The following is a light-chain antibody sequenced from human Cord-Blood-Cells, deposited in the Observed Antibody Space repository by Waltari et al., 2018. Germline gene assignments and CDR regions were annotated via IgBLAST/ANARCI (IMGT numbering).Light chain of an antibody. Sequence: ELVLTPSPATLSLSPGDRATLSCRASQSVSSSLAWYQQKPGQAPRLLIYDASNRATGIPARFSGSGSGTDFTLTISSLEPEDFAVYYCQQRSNWPGFGQGTRLEIK. CDR2: DAS. J-gene: IGKJ5*01. CDR3: QQRSNWPG. V-gene: IGKV3-11*01. CDR1: QSVSSS.